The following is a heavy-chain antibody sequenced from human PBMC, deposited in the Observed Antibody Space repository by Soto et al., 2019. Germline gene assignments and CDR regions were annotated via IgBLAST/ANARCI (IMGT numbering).Heavy chain of an antibody. CDR1: GFTFSSYW. Sequence: GGSLRLSCAASGFTFSSYWMSWVRQAPGKGLEWVANIKQDGSEKYYVDSVKGRFTISRDNAKNSLYLQMNSLRAEDTAVYYCANAGSGWYGDPVNYWGQGILVTVSS. J-gene: IGHJ4*02. D-gene: IGHD6-19*01. V-gene: IGHV3-7*01. CDR2: IKQDGSEK. CDR3: ANAGSGWYGDPVNY.